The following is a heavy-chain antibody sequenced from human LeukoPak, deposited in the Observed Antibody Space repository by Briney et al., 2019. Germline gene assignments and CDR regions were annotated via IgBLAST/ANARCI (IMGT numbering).Heavy chain of an antibody. J-gene: IGHJ5*02. CDR1: GFTFSSYT. CDR2: ISTSGSPI. D-gene: IGHD3-3*01. CDR3: ARDVPITIFGVVTPIASPFDP. V-gene: IGHV3-48*04. Sequence: GGSLRLSCAASGFTFSSYTMNWVRQAPGKGLEWVSFISTSGSPIYYADSVKGRFTISRDNAKNSLYLQMNSLRAEDTAVYYCARDVPITIFGVVTPIASPFDPWGQGTLVTVSS.